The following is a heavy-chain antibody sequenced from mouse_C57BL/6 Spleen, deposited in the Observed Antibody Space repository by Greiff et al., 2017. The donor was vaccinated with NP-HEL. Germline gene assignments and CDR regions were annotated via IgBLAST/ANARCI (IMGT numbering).Heavy chain of an antibody. D-gene: IGHD1-1*01. CDR1: GYTFTSYW. Sequence: QVQLQQSGAELVKPGASVKLSCKASGYTFTSYWMQWVKQRPGQGLEWIGEIDPSDSYTNYNQKFKGKATLTVDTSSSTAYMQLSSLTSEDSAVYYCARGDSSYGGNWFAYWGQGTLVTVSA. J-gene: IGHJ3*01. CDR2: IDPSDSYT. CDR3: ARGDSSYGGNWFAY. V-gene: IGHV1-50*01.